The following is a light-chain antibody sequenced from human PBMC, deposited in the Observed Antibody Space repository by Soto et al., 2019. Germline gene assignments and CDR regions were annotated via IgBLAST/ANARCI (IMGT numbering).Light chain of an antibody. J-gene: IGKJ1*01. Sequence: EIVLTQSPGTLSLSPGERATLSCRASQSVSNNYLAWYQQKPGQAPRLLIYGASNRATGIPDRFSGSGSGTDFTLTITRLEPEDFAVYFCLQYGGLPRTFGQGTKVDIK. CDR1: QSVSNNY. CDR3: LQYGGLPRT. V-gene: IGKV3-20*01. CDR2: GAS.